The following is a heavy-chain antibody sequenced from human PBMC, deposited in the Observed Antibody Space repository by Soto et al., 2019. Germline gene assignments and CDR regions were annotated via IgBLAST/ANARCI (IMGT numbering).Heavy chain of an antibody. J-gene: IGHJ6*02. D-gene: IGHD6-13*01. CDR3: AKDMYSSSWYPVRREDGMDV. CDR1: GFTFSSYG. Sequence: HPGGSLRLSCAASGFTFSSYGMHWVRQAPGKGLEWVAVISYDGSNKYYADSVKGRFTISRDNSKNTLYLQMNSLRAEDTAVYYCAKDMYSSSWYPVRREDGMDVWGQGTTVTVSS. CDR2: ISYDGSNK. V-gene: IGHV3-30*18.